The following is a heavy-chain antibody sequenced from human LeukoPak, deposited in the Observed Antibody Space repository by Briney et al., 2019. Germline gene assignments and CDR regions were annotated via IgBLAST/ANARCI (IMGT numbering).Heavy chain of an antibody. CDR3: ARGRVTMVRGAPPPGYYYYGMDV. CDR2: INHSGST. J-gene: IGHJ6*02. CDR1: GGSSSGYY. D-gene: IGHD3-10*01. Sequence: SETLSLTCAVYGGSSSGYYWSWIRQPPGKGLEWIGEINHSGSTNYNPSLKSRVTISVDTSKNQFSLKLSSVTAADTAVYYCARGRVTMVRGAPPPGYYYYGMDVWGQGTTVTVSS. V-gene: IGHV4-34*01.